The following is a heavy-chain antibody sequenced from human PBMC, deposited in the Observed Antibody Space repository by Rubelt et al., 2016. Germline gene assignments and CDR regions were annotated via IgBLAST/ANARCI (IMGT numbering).Heavy chain of an antibody. CDR1: GGSISSSSYY. J-gene: IGHJ3*02. D-gene: IGHD3-9*01. CDR2: IYYSGST. CDR3: ASMTDWSDAFDI. Sequence: QLQLQESGPGLVKPSETLSLTCTVSGGSISSSSYYWGWIRQPPGKGLEWIGSIYYSGSTYYNPSLKSRVTISVDTSKNQFSLKLRSVTAADTAGYYWASMTDWSDAFDIWGQGTMVTVSS. V-gene: IGHV4-39*07.